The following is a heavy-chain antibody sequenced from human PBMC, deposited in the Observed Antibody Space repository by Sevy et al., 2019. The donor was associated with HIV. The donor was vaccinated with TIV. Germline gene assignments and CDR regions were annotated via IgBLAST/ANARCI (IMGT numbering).Heavy chain of an antibody. CDR3: ALEGLYCSGGSGYSEGFDS. J-gene: IGHJ4*02. Sequence: GGSLRLSCAAFGFTLSDAWMSWVRQAPGKGLQWVGRIKSKTDGGTTDYAAPVKGRFTISRDDSKNTLYLQMNSLKTVETALYCCALEGLYCSGGSGYSEGFDSWGQGTLVTVSS. D-gene: IGHD2-15*01. CDR2: IKSKTDGGTT. CDR1: GFTLSDAW. V-gene: IGHV3-15*01.